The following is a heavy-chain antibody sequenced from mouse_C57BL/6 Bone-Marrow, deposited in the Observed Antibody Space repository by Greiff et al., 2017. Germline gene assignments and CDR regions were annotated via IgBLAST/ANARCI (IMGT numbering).Heavy chain of an antibody. D-gene: IGHD1-1*01. V-gene: IGHV1-50*01. Sequence: VQLQQPGAELVKPGASVKLSCKASGYTFTSYWMQWVKQRPGQGLEWIGEIDPSDSYTNYNQKFKGKATLTVDTPSSTAYMQLSSLTSEDSAVYYWARWDTTVVARKDYWGQGTTLTVSS. J-gene: IGHJ2*01. CDR2: IDPSDSYT. CDR1: GYTFTSYW. CDR3: ARWDTTVVARKDY.